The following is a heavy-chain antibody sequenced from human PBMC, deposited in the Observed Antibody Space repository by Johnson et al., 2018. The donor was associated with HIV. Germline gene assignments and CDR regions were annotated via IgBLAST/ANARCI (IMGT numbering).Heavy chain of an antibody. CDR1: GFTFSSYG. CDR3: AKGKHFPKYYDYVWGSYRSDAFDI. Sequence: QVQLVESGGGVVQPGRSLRLSCAASGFTFSSYGMHWVRQAPGKGLEWVAVIWFDGGKKYYVDSVKGRFTISRDNSKNTLYLQMNSLRAEDTAVYYCAKGKHFPKYYDYVWGSYRSDAFDIWGQGTMVTVSS. V-gene: IGHV3-33*06. D-gene: IGHD3-16*02. CDR2: IWFDGGKK. J-gene: IGHJ3*02.